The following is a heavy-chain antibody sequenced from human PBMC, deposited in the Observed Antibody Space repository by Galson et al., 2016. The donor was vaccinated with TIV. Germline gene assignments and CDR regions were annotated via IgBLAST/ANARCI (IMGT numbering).Heavy chain of an antibody. CDR3: ARRFYLDY. J-gene: IGHJ4*02. V-gene: IGHV1-46*01. Sequence: SVKVSCKASGYTLSTYYMHWLRQAPGQGLEWMGIIDPSVGSTTYSQKFQGRVTMTSDTSTSTVYMELTSLKSEDTAVYYCARRFYLDYWGQGTLLTVSA. CDR2: IDPSVGST. CDR1: GYTLSTYY.